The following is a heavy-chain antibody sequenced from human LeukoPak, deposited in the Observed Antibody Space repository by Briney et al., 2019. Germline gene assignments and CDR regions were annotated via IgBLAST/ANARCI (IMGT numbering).Heavy chain of an antibody. CDR2: INPSGGST. CDR3: ARVGEGYDYGGAFDI. CDR1: GYTFTSYY. V-gene: IGHV1-46*01. J-gene: IGHJ3*02. D-gene: IGHD4-23*01. Sequence: ASVKVSCKASGYTFTSYYMHWVRQAPGLGLEWMGIINPSGGSTSYAQKFQGRVTMTRDTSTSTVYMELSSLRSEDTAVYYCARVGEGYDYGGAFDIWGQGTMVTVSS.